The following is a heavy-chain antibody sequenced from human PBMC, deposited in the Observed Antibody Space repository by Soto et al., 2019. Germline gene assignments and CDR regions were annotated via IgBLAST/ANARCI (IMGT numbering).Heavy chain of an antibody. CDR1: GFNFSSYS. CDR2: ISSSSSTI. CDR3: ARDLSIVVVPAASFDY. J-gene: IGHJ4*02. Sequence: GGSLRLSCAASGFNFSSYSMNWVRQAPGKGLEWVSYISSSSSTIYYADSVKGRFTISRDNAKNSLYLQMNSLRAEDTAVYYCARDLSIVVVPAASFDYWGQGTLVTVSS. D-gene: IGHD2-2*01. V-gene: IGHV3-48*04.